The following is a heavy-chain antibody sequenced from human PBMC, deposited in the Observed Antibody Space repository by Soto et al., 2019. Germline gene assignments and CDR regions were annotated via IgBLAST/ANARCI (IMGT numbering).Heavy chain of an antibody. CDR3: TSTTFNRYGYNYVY. Sequence: GGSLRLSCAASGFTFSGSAMHWVRQASGKGLEWVGRIRRKANSYATAYAASVKGRFTISRDDSKNTAYLQMNSLKTEDTAVYYCTSTTFNRYGYNYVYWGQGTLVTVSS. V-gene: IGHV3-73*01. CDR1: GFTFSGSA. J-gene: IGHJ4*02. D-gene: IGHD5-12*01. CDR2: IRRKANSYAT.